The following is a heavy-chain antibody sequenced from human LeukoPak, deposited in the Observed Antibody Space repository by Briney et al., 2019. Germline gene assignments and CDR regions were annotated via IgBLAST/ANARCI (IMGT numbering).Heavy chain of an antibody. V-gene: IGHV3-33*08. D-gene: IGHD2-15*01. Sequence: PGGSLRLSCAVSGFTFSSYAMHRVRQAPGKGLEWVAVIWYDGSNKYCSVDVKGRFTISRCTSKNTLFLQMDSVRVEDTAVFYCAREADCRGGSCYRGAFDIWGQGTMVTASS. CDR2: IWYDGSNK. CDR3: AREADCRGGSCYRGAFDI. J-gene: IGHJ3*02. CDR1: GFTFSSYA.